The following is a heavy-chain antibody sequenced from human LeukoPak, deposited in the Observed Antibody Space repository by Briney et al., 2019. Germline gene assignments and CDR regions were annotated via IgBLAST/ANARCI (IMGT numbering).Heavy chain of an antibody. V-gene: IGHV3-74*01. CDR1: GFTFSSYW. CDR2: INTDGSST. D-gene: IGHD6-19*01. Sequence: GGSLRLSCAASGFTFSSYWMHWVRQAPGKGLVWVSRINTDGSSTSYADSVKGRFTISRDNAKNTLYLQMNSLRAEDTAVYYCARDGDSSGLPSLIGSWGQGTLVTVSS. CDR3: ARDGDSSGLPSLIGS. J-gene: IGHJ5*02.